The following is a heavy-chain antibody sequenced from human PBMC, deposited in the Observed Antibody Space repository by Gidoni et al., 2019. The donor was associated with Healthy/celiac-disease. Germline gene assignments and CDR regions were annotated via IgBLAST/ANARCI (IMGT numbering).Heavy chain of an antibody. J-gene: IGHJ2*01. V-gene: IGHV3-11*05. CDR3: ARDGDYGGKPEGWYFDL. CDR1: GFTFSDYY. Sequence: QVQLVESGGGLVKPGGSLRLSCAASGFTFSDYYMSWIRQAPGKGLEWVSYIISSSSYTNYADSVKGRFTISRDNAKNSLYLQMNSLRAEDTAVYYCARDGDYGGKPEGWYFDLWGRGTLVTVSS. CDR2: IISSSSYT. D-gene: IGHD4-17*01.